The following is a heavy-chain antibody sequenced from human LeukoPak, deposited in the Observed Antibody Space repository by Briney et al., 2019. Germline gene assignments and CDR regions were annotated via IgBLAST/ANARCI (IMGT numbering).Heavy chain of an antibody. V-gene: IGHV4-31*03. D-gene: IGHD1-26*01. J-gene: IGHJ4*02. CDR2: TSYSEGT. CDR1: GGSVSRGGYY. Sequence: PSETLSLTCTVSGGSVSRGGYYWNWIRQHPGKGLEWIGFTSYSEGTYYNPSLMSRITISVDRSQNQFSLKMRDVTAAVTAVYFCATADWESFYFDSWGQGALVAVSS. CDR3: ATADWESFYFDS.